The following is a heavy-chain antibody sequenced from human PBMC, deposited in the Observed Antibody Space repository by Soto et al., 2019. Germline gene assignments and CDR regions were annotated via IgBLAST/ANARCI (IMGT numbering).Heavy chain of an antibody. V-gene: IGHV1-2*02. CDR1: GYTFTGYY. D-gene: IGHD3-3*01. CDR2: INPNSGGT. Sequence: ASVKVSCKASGYTFTGYYMHWVRQAPGQGLEWMGWINPNSGGTNYAQKFQGRVTMTRDTSISTAYMELSRLRSDDTAAYYCARDLTIPCYGMDVWGQGTTVTVSS. CDR3: ARDLTIPCYGMDV. J-gene: IGHJ6*02.